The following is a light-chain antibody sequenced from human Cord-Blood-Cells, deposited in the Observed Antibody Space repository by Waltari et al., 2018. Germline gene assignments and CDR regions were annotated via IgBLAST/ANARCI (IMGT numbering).Light chain of an antibody. Sequence: QSALTQPASVSGSPGQSITISSTGTSRDVGSYNLVSWYQQHPGKAPKLMIYEGSKRPSGVSNRFSGSKSGNTASLTISGLQAEDEADYYCCSYAGSSYVFGTGTKVTVL. V-gene: IGLV2-23*01. CDR3: CSYAGSSYV. J-gene: IGLJ1*01. CDR1: SRDVGSYNL. CDR2: EGS.